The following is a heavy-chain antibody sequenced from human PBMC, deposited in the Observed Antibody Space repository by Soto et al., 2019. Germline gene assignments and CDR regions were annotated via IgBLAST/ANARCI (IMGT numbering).Heavy chain of an antibody. V-gene: IGHV3-23*01. CDR3: ASSAWGGSGSYYNGVY. CDR2: MSASGGST. J-gene: IGHJ4*02. D-gene: IGHD3-10*01. Sequence: EVQLLESGGGLVQPGGSLRLSCAASGITFNTYAMTWVRQTPGKGLEWVSAMSASGGSTYYADSVKGRFTISRDNSKNTVYLQMNSLRVEDTAVYYCASSAWGGSGSYYNGVYWGQGTLVTVSS. CDR1: GITFNTYA.